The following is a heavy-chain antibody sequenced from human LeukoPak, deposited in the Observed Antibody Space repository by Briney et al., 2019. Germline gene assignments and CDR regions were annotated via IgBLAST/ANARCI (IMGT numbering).Heavy chain of an antibody. D-gene: IGHD1-14*01. Sequence: SETLSLTCAVYGGSFSGYYWSWIRQPPGKGLEWIGEINHSGSTNYNPSLKSRVTISVDTSKNQFSLKLRSVTAADTAVYYCARVTSRLGWFDPWGQGTLVTVSS. J-gene: IGHJ5*02. V-gene: IGHV4-34*01. CDR2: INHSGST. CDR3: ARVTSRLGWFDP. CDR1: GGSFSGYY.